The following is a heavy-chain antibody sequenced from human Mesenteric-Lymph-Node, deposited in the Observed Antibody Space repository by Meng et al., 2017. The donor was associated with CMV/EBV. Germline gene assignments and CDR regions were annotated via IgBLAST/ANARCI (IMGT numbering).Heavy chain of an antibody. CDR2: ISGSRGRT. J-gene: IGHJ4*02. Sequence: GGSLRLSCAASGFAFKNYAMAWVRQAPGKGLEWVSGISGSRGRTTYSDSVNGRFTVSRDNSKDTLYVEMNNLRADDTATYYCEKKYCTSNSCHPGFDSWGQGTLVTVSS. CDR1: GFAFKNYA. D-gene: IGHD2-2*01. CDR3: EKKYCTSNSCHPGFDS. V-gene: IGHV3-23*01.